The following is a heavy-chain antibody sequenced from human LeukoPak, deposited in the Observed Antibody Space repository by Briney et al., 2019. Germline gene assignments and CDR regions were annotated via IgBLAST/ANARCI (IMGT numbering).Heavy chain of an antibody. CDR3: ARDGGELGAYYYGMDV. J-gene: IGHJ6*02. CDR1: GGSVSSGSYY. CDR2: IYYSGST. Sequence: SETLSLTCTVSGGSVSSGSYYWSWIRQPPGKGLEWIVYIYYSGSTNYNPSLKSRVTISVDTSKNQFSLKLSSVTAADTAVYYCARDGGELGAYYYGMDVWGQRTTVTVSS. V-gene: IGHV4-61*01. D-gene: IGHD7-27*01.